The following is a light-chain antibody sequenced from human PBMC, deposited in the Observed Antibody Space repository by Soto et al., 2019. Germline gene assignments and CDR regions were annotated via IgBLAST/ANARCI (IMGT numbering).Light chain of an antibody. Sequence: QSVLTQPPSVSGAPGQRVTISCTGSNSNIGAGYDVHWYQQLPGTAPRLLIFDNTNRPSGVRDRFYGSKSGSAASLAITGLQAEDEADYYCQSYDTSLSFWVFGG. CDR3: QSYDTSLSFWV. J-gene: IGLJ3*02. CDR2: DNT. CDR1: NSNIGAGYD. V-gene: IGLV1-40*01.